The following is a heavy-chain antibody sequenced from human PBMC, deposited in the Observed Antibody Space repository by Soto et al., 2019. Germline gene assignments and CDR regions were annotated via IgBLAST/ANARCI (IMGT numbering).Heavy chain of an antibody. CDR1: GGTFSSYA. V-gene: IGHV1-69*13. J-gene: IGHJ3*02. CDR3: ARLTCSSTSCYTRYIPSERDAFDI. D-gene: IGHD2-2*02. Sequence: GASVKVSCKASGGTFSSYAISWVRQAPGQGLEWMGGIIPIFGTANYAQKFQGRVTITADESTSTAYMELRSLRSDDTAVYYCARLTCSSTSCYTRYIPSERDAFDIWRQGTMVTVSS. CDR2: IIPIFGTA.